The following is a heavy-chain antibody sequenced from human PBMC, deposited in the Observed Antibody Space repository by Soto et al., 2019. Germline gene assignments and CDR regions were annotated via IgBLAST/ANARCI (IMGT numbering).Heavy chain of an antibody. J-gene: IGHJ4*02. Sequence: QVQLQQWGAGLLKPSETLSLTCAVYGGSFSGYYWSWIRQPPGKGLEWIGEINHSGSTNYNPSLKSRVTTSVDPSKNQLSLKLSSVSSADTAVYYCARRYSGDDLDYWRQGTLVTVSS. D-gene: IGHD5-12*01. CDR3: ARRYSGDDLDY. CDR2: INHSGST. V-gene: IGHV4-34*01. CDR1: GGSFSGYY.